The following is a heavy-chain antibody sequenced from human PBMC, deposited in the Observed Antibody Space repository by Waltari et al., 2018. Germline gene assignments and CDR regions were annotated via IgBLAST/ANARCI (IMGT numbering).Heavy chain of an antibody. CDR1: GFTYSSYW. CDR2: LNQGGSDK. V-gene: IGHV3-7*01. J-gene: IGHJ4*02. CDR3: ARAPIYSGSGPYPTYYYFDY. D-gene: IGHD3-10*01. Sequence: EVQLVESGGGLVQPGGSLRLSCAASGFTYSSYWMNWARQAPGRGLGWVANLNQGGSDKYYVDSVEGRFTISRENAKNSLYLQMNSLRAEDSAVYYCARAPIYSGSGPYPTYYYFDYWGQGILVTVSS.